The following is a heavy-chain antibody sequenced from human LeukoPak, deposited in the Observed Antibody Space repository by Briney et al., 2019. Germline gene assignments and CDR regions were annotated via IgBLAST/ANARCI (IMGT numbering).Heavy chain of an antibody. CDR1: GDSIGSYY. J-gene: IGHJ6*03. Sequence: ASETLSLTCSVSGDSIGSYYWTWIRQSPGKGLEWIGYIYYGGSTNYNPSLKSRITMSVDTSKNQFSLRVSAVTAADTGVYYCAREGGRAYYYYHYMDVWGNGTTVIVSS. V-gene: IGHV4-59*12. CDR3: AREGGRAYYYYHYMDV. CDR2: IYYGGST.